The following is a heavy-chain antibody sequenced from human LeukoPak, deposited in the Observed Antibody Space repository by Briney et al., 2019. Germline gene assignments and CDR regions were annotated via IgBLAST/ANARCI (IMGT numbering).Heavy chain of an antibody. V-gene: IGHV3-48*03. D-gene: IGHD5-12*01. CDR1: GFTFSSYE. J-gene: IGHJ4*02. CDR2: ISSSGSTI. Sequence: GGSLRLSCAASGFTFSSYEMNWVRQAPGKGLEWVSYISSSGSTIYYADSVKGRFTISRDNAKNSLYLQMNSLRAEDTAVYYCASFNPLGYSGYDPFDYWGQGTLVTVSS. CDR3: ASFNPLGYSGYDPFDY.